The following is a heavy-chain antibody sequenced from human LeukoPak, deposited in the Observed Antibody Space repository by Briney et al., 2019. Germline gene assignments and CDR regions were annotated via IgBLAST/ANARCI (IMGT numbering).Heavy chain of an antibody. D-gene: IGHD5-12*01. CDR3: ARGSRVATLDFDY. V-gene: IGHV1-69*13. CDR1: GGTFSSYG. Sequence: ASVKVSCKASGGTFSSYGASWVRQAPGQGLVWMGGIIPILGTTKYAQKFQGRVTITADESTSTAYMELSSLRPEDTAVYYCARGSRVATLDFDYWGQGTLVTVSS. CDR2: IIPILGTT. J-gene: IGHJ4*02.